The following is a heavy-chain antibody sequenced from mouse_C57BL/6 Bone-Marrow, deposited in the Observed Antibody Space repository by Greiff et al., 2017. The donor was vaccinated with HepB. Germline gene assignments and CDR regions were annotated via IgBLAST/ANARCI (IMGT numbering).Heavy chain of an antibody. CDR2: IRNKANNHAT. D-gene: IGHD1-1*01. J-gene: IGHJ2*01. CDR3: TRPVVAPFDY. Sequence: EVQVVESGGGLVQPGGSMKLSCAASGFTFSDAWMDWVRQSPEKGLEWVAEIRNKANNHATYYAESVKGRFTISRDDSKSSVYLQMNSLRAEDTGIYYCTRPVVAPFDYWGQGTTLTVSS. CDR1: GFTFSDAW. V-gene: IGHV6-6*01.